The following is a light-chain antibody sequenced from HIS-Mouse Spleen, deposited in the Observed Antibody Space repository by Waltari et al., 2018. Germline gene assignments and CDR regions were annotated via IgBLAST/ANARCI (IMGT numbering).Light chain of an antibody. CDR1: SSNIGSNT. V-gene: IGLV1-44*01. CDR3: SSYAGSNNYV. Sequence: QSVLTQPPSASGTPGQRVTISCSGSSSNIGSNTVNWYQQPPGTAPKLLIYSNNPRPSGVPDRFSGAKSGNTASLTVSGLQAEDEADYYCSSYAGSNNYVFGTGTKVTVL. J-gene: IGLJ1*01. CDR2: SNN.